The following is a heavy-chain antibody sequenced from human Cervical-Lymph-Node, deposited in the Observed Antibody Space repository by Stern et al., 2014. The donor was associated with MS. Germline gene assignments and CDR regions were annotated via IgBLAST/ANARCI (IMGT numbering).Heavy chain of an antibody. CDR2: TNPKSGDT. V-gene: IGHV1-2*06. Sequence: QDQLVQSGAEVKKPGASMKVSCKASGYTFTDHYIHWVRQAPGQGLEWMGRTNPKSGDTNRAQKFQGRVTLTRDTSITTAYMELSSLTSDDTAVYYCASQYCSGSGCYLHYWGQGTLVTVSS. CDR3: ASQYCSGSGCYLHY. CDR1: GYTFTDHY. J-gene: IGHJ4*02. D-gene: IGHD2-15*01.